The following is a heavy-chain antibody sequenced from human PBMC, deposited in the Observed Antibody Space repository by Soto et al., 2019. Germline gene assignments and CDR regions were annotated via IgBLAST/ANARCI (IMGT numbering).Heavy chain of an antibody. CDR1: GFTFSTYT. Sequence: GGSLRLSCAASGFTFSTYTMNWVRQAPGKGLEWVSSISGSSTYIYYADSVKGRFTISRDNAKNSLYLQMDSLRADDTAVYYCARDRVWGYSAFDSWGEGTMITV. CDR3: ARDRVWGYSAFDS. D-gene: IGHD3-16*01. V-gene: IGHV3-21*01. CDR2: ISGSSTYI. J-gene: IGHJ3*02.